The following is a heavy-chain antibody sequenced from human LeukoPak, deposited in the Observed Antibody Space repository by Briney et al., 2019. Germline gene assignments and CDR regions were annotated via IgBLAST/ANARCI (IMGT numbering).Heavy chain of an antibody. CDR2: IWYDGSNK. Sequence: GRSLRLSCAASGFTFSSYGMHWVRQAPGKGLEWVALIWYDGSNKYYADSVKGRFTISRDNSKNTVYLQMNSLRAEDTAVYYCARDRYSSGWTIDYWGQGTLVTVSS. J-gene: IGHJ4*02. CDR1: GFTFSSYG. CDR3: ARDRYSSGWTIDY. D-gene: IGHD6-19*01. V-gene: IGHV3-33*01.